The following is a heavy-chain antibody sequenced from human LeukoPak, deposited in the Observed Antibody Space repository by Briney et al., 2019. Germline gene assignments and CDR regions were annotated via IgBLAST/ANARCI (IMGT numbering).Heavy chain of an antibody. V-gene: IGHV4-59*01. CDR1: GGSISSYY. Sequence: SETLSLTCTVSGGSISSYYWSWIRQPPGKGLEWIGYIYYSGITDYNPSLRSRVTISVDTSKNQFSLKLSSVTAADTAVYHCAREDYCGGGSCYSGYFQHWGQGTLVTVSS. J-gene: IGHJ1*01. CDR3: AREDYCGGGSCYSGYFQH. CDR2: IYYSGIT. D-gene: IGHD2-15*01.